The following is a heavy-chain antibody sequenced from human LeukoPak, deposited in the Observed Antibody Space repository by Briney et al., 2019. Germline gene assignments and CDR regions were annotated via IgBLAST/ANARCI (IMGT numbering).Heavy chain of an antibody. J-gene: IGHJ4*02. Sequence: GGSLRLSCAASGFPFSSYWMTWVRQTPGKGLEWVANIKHDGSDAYYADSVSGRLTVSRDNAKNSLYLQMNSLRAEDTAVYYCVKGGWVHILDRWGQGALVTVSP. CDR1: GFPFSSYW. V-gene: IGHV3-7*01. D-gene: IGHD2-21*01. CDR3: VKGGWVHILDR. CDR2: IKHDGSDA.